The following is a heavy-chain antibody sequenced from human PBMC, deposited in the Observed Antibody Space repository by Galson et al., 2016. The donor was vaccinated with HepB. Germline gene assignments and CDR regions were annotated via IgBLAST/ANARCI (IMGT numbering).Heavy chain of an antibody. D-gene: IGHD4-23*01. V-gene: IGHV4-4*02. CDR2: IYGGGTT. Sequence: SETLSLTCAVSGGSISTDNWWTWVRQPPGKGLEWIGEIYGGGTTNYKPSLKSRVTLSLDKSNNQFSLKLTSVAAADTAVYYCASRVATRLSALDYWGQGILVTVSS. CDR1: GGSISTDNW. J-gene: IGHJ4*02. CDR3: ASRVATRLSALDY.